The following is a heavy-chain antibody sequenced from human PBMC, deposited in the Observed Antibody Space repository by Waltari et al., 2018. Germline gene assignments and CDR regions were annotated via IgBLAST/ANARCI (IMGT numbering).Heavy chain of an antibody. D-gene: IGHD2-15*01. CDR1: GFTFSSFW. V-gene: IGHV3-7*01. J-gene: IGHJ3*01. CDR3: GVTPQGSSFDF. CDR2: IKTDGSET. Sequence: EVQLVESGGGLVQPGGSLRLSCAASGFTFSSFWMSWVRQAPGKGLEWVANIKTDGSETYYVDSVKGRFTISRDNAKNSLYLQLNSLRAEDTAVYYCGVTPQGSSFDFWGQGTMVIVSS.